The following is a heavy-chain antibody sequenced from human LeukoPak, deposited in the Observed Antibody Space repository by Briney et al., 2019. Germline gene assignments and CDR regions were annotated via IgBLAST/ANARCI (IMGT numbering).Heavy chain of an antibody. J-gene: IGHJ4*02. CDR1: GFTFSSYS. CDR2: ISSSSSYI. V-gene: IGHV3-21*01. CDR3: ANDFWSGYHFNY. Sequence: PGGSLRLSCAASGFTFSSYSMNWVRQAPGKGLEWVSSISSSSSYIYYADSAKGRFTISRDNAKNSLYLQMNSLRAEDTAVYYCANDFWSGYHFNYWGQGTLVTVSS. D-gene: IGHD3-3*01.